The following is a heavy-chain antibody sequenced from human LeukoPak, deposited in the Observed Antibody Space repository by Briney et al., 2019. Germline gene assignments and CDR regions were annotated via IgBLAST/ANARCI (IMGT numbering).Heavy chain of an antibody. CDR2: ISSSGSTI. J-gene: IGHJ4*02. CDR3: ARDRTYYYDASRAAY. V-gene: IGHV3-48*03. D-gene: IGHD3-22*01. CDR1: GFTFSSYE. Sequence: QPGGSLRLSCAASGFTFSSYEMNWVRQAPGKGLEWVSYISSSGSTIYYADSVKGRFTISRDNAKNSLYLQMNSLRAEDTAVYYCARDRTYYYDASRAAYWGQGTLVTVSS.